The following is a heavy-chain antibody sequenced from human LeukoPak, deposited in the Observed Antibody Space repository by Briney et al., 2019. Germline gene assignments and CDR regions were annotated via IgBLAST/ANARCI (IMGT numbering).Heavy chain of an antibody. CDR2: ISGNGGST. CDR1: GFTFSSYA. J-gene: IGHJ4*02. D-gene: IGHD2-15*01. V-gene: IGHV3-23*01. Sequence: GGSLRLSCAASGFTFSSYAMSWVRQAPGKGLEWVSAISGNGGSTYYADSVKGRFTISRDNSKNTLYLQMNSLRAEDTAVYYCAKDGPEGCSGGSCYSDPYDYWGQGTLVTVSS. CDR3: AKDGPEGCSGGSCYSDPYDY.